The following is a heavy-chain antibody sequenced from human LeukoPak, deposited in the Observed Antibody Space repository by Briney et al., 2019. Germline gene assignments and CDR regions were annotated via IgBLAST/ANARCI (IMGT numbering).Heavy chain of an antibody. J-gene: IGHJ4*02. CDR3: ASGEGFGESMSFDN. D-gene: IGHD3-10*01. V-gene: IGHV1-69*13. Sequence: SVKVSCKASGDNFNSYAISWVRQAPGQGLEWMGGTIPIFDTANYAQKFQDRVTITADESTSTAYMELSSLRSDDTAVYYCASGEGFGESMSFDNWGQGTLVTVSS. CDR1: GDNFNSYA. CDR2: TIPIFDTA.